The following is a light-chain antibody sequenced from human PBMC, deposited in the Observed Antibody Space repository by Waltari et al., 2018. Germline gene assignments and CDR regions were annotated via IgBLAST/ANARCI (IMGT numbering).Light chain of an antibody. V-gene: IGKV3-20*01. CDR3: QQYATTPLT. J-gene: IGKJ5*01. CDR1: QSVYSNY. CDR2: GAS. Sequence: EIVLTQSRGTLSLSPGERATLSCRASQSVYSNYLAWYQQKPGQAPRFLIYGASTRAAGIPDRFSGSGSGTDFTLTISRLEPEDFAVYYCQQYATTPLTFGQGTRLEMK.